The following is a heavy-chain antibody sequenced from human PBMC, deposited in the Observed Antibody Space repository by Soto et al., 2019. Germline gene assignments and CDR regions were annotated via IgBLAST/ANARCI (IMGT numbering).Heavy chain of an antibody. J-gene: IGHJ4*02. D-gene: IGHD3-22*01. CDR1: GFSLSNARMG. CDR2: ISWNDEK. Sequence: QVTLKESGPVLVKPTETLTLTCTVSGFSLSNARMGVSWIRQPPGKALEWLGHISWNDEKSYSTSLKSRLTIHEDTPKGQVELTLTTMDPVDTATYHCARITSPYYDCSGYLRLFDFWGPGTLGPLSS. V-gene: IGHV2-26*01. CDR3: ARITSPYYDCSGYLRLFDF.